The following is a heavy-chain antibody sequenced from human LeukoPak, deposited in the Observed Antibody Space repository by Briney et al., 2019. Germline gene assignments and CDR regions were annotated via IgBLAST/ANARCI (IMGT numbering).Heavy chain of an antibody. CDR3: ARIPGYCSSTSCYTGSY. Sequence: GGSLRLSCAASGFTFSSYSMNWVRQAPGKGLEWVSSISSSSYIYYADSVKGRLTISRDNAKNSLYLQMNSLRAEDTAVYYCARIPGYCSSTSCYTGSYWGQGTLVTVSS. CDR1: GFTFSSYS. J-gene: IGHJ4*02. D-gene: IGHD2-2*02. CDR2: ISSSSYI. V-gene: IGHV3-21*01.